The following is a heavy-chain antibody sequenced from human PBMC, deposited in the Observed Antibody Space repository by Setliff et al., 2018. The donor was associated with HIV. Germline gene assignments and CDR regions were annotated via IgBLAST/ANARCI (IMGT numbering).Heavy chain of an antibody. CDR1: GYAFSSYG. Sequence: ASVKVSCKAFGYAFSSYGIGWVRQAPGQGLEWIGWISPYSRITNYAPKFRDRVTMTTATSTNTAYLEVRSLSSDDTAVYYCARGRNYNSGMDVWGQGTTVTVSS. J-gene: IGHJ6*02. V-gene: IGHV1-18*01. CDR3: ARGRNYNSGMDV. CDR2: ISPYSRIT. D-gene: IGHD3-10*01.